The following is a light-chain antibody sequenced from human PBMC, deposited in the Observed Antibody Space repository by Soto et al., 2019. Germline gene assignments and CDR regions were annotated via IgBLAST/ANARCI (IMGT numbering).Light chain of an antibody. CDR2: GTS. CDR1: QTIGRNY. Sequence: EIVLTQSPGTLSLSPGETATLSCRASQTIGRNYLAWYQQKRGQARRLLIFGTSTRATGIPDRFSGSGSGTDCTLSISRLEPEDFAVYYCQQYASSPLLTFGGGTKVEIK. V-gene: IGKV3-20*01. CDR3: QQYASSPLLT. J-gene: IGKJ4*01.